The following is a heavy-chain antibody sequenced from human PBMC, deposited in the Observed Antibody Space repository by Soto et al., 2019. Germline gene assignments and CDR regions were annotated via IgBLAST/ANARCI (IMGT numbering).Heavy chain of an antibody. D-gene: IGHD4-4*01. CDR3: ARDVDSNSAPFDY. CDR1: GFTFSSYG. V-gene: IGHV3-33*01. CDR2: IWYDGSNK. Sequence: QVQLVESGGGVVQPGRSLRLSCAASGFTFSSYGMHWVRQAPGKGLEWVAVIWYDGSNKYYADSVKGRFTISRDNSKNTLYLQMNSLRAEDTAVYYCARDVDSNSAPFDYWGQGTLLTVSS. J-gene: IGHJ4*02.